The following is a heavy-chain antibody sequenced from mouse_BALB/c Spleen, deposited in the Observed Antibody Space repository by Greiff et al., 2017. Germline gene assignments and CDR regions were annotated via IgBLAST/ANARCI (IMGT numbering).Heavy chain of an antibody. CDR2: ISYSGST. V-gene: IGHV3-2*02. CDR3: ARDYGNYVGYAMDY. Sequence: EVQLQESGPGLVKPSQSLSLTCTVTGYSITSDYAWNWIRQFPGNKLEWMGYISYSGSTSYNPSLKSRISITRDTSKNQFFLQLNSVTTEDTATYYCARDYGNYVGYAMDYWGQGTSVTVSS. J-gene: IGHJ4*01. D-gene: IGHD2-1*01. CDR1: GYSITSDYA.